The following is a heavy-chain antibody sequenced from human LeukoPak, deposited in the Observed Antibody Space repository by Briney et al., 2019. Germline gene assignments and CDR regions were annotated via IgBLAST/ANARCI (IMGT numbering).Heavy chain of an antibody. J-gene: IGHJ4*02. Sequence: ASVKVSCKASGYTFTSYGISWVRQAPGQGLEWMGWISAYNGNTNYAQKLQGRVTMTTDTSTSTAYMELRSLRSDDTAVYYCARVSLLWFGEFDYFDYWGQGTLVTVSS. CDR2: ISAYNGNT. D-gene: IGHD3-10*01. V-gene: IGHV1-18*01. CDR1: GYTFTSYG. CDR3: ARVSLLWFGEFDYFDY.